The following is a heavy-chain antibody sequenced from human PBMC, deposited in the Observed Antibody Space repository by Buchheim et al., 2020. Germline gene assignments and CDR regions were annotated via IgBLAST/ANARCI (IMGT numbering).Heavy chain of an antibody. D-gene: IGHD5-24*01. V-gene: IGHV3-30*04. J-gene: IGHJ4*02. Sequence: QVQLVESGGGVVQPGRSLRLSCAASGFTFSSYAMHWVRQAPGKGLEWVAVISYDGSNKYYADSVKGRSTISRDNSKKKLYLQMNSLRAEDTAVYYCARDGERWLQSVAGYWGQGTL. CDR3: ARDGERWLQSVAGY. CDR2: ISYDGSNK. CDR1: GFTFSSYA.